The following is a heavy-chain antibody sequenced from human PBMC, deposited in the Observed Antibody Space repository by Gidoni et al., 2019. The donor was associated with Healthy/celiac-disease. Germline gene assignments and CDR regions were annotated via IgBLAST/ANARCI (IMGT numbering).Heavy chain of an antibody. CDR1: GGSFSCYY. D-gene: IGHD3-10*01. V-gene: IGHV4-34*01. Sequence: QVQLQQWGAGLLKPSETLSLTCAVYGGSFSCYYWSWIRQPPGKGLEWIGEINHSGSTNYNPSLKSRVTISVETSKNQFSLRLSSVTAADTAVYYCARGGRGYYGSGKPQRGYFDYWGQGTLVTVSS. J-gene: IGHJ4*02. CDR3: ARGGRGYYGSGKPQRGYFDY. CDR2: INHSGST.